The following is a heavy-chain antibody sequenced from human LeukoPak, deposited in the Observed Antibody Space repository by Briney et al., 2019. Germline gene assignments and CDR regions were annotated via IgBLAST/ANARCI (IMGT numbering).Heavy chain of an antibody. V-gene: IGHV3-48*03. CDR1: GVTFSNYE. D-gene: IGHD3-3*01. CDR3: AGRFLEWSDV. Sequence: GGSLRLSCAVSGVTFSNYEMNWVRQAPGKGLEWLSYISSSGTTMYYADSVKGRFTISRDNARNSLYLQMNSLRAEDTAVYYCAGRFLEWSDVWGQETLVTVSS. CDR2: ISSSGTTM. J-gene: IGHJ4*02.